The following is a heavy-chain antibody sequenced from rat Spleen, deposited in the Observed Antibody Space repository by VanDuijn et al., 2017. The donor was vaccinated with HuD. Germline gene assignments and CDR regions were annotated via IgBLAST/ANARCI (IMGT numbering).Heavy chain of an antibody. Sequence: EVQLQQSGPELQRPGASVKLSCKASGYAFTEYYLYWVKQRPYQSLEVIGRIDPEDGTTDYVEKFKNKATLTADISSDTAYMQLSSLTSEDTKTIVGARGGYIGAPFDYGGQGVMVTVSS. D-gene: IGHD3-1*01. J-gene: IGHJ2*01. CDR1: GYAFTEYY. CDR3: ARGGYIGAPFDY. CDR2: IDPEDGTT. V-gene: IGHV1-18*01.